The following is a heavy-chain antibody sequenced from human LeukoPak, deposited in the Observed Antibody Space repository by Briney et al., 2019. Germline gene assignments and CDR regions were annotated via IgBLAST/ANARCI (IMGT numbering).Heavy chain of an antibody. V-gene: IGHV3-7*01. Sequence: GGSLRLSCAASGFTFSSYWMSWVRQAPGKGLEWVANIKQDGSEKYYVDSVKGRFTISRDNAKNSLYLQMNSLRAEDTAVYYCARVTMVRGVIITYYYYYMDVWGKGTTVTISS. CDR1: GFTFSSYW. CDR2: IKQDGSEK. J-gene: IGHJ6*03. D-gene: IGHD3-10*01. CDR3: ARVTMVRGVIITYYYYYMDV.